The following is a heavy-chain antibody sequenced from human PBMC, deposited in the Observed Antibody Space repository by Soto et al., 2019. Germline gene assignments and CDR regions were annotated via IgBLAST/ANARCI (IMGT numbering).Heavy chain of an antibody. Sequence: QVQLQESGPGLVKPSQTLSLTCTVSGGSISRGGYYWSWIRQYPGKGLEWIGYIYYSGSTYYNPSLKSRVTISVDTSKNQFSLKLSSVTAADTAVYYCARDNWSHYYGMDVWGPGTTVTVSS. J-gene: IGHJ6*02. V-gene: IGHV4-31*03. CDR2: IYYSGST. CDR1: GGSISRGGYY. CDR3: ARDNWSHYYGMDV. D-gene: IGHD1-20*01.